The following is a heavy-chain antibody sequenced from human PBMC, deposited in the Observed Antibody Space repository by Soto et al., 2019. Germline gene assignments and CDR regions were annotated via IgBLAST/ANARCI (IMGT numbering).Heavy chain of an antibody. V-gene: IGHV1-8*01. CDR2: MNPNSGNT. CDR1: GYTFTSYD. CDR3: ATRSPAFDY. J-gene: IGHJ4*02. Sequence: QVQLVQSGAEVKKPGASVKVSCKASGYTFTSYDINWVRQATGQGLEWMGWMNPNSGNTGYAQKFQGRVTMTTDTSTSTAYMEMRSLRSDDTAVYYCATRSPAFDYWGQGTLVTVSS.